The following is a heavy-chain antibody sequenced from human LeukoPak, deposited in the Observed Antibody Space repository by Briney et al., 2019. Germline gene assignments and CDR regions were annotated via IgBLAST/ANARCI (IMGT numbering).Heavy chain of an antibody. D-gene: IGHD1-26*01. V-gene: IGHV5-51*01. CDR3: ATHSGSYFYYFDN. J-gene: IGHJ4*02. Sequence: GESLKISCKGSGYSFTSYWIAWVRQMPGKGLERMGIIYPGDSDTRYSPSFQGQVTISADKSISTAYLQWSSLKASDTAMYYCATHSGSYFYYFDNWGQGTLVTVSS. CDR1: GYSFTSYW. CDR2: IYPGDSDT.